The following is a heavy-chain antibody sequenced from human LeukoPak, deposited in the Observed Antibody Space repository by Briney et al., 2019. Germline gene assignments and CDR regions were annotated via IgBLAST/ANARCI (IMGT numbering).Heavy chain of an antibody. D-gene: IGHD3-22*01. Sequence: GGSLRLSCAASGFTFSSYAMHWVRQAPGKGLEWVAVISYDGSNKYYADSVKGRFTISRDNSKNTLYLQMNSLRAEDTAVYYCARDPDSYDSSGYHFDYWGQGTLVTVS. V-gene: IGHV3-30-3*01. CDR2: ISYDGSNK. CDR3: ARDPDSYDSSGYHFDY. CDR1: GFTFSSYA. J-gene: IGHJ4*02.